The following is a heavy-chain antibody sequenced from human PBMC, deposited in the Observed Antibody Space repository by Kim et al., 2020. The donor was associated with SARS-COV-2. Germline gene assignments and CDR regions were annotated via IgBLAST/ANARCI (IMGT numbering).Heavy chain of an antibody. D-gene: IGHD2-2*01. CDR1: GGSISSSSYY. J-gene: IGHJ6*02. V-gene: IGHV4-39*01. Sequence: SETLSLTCTVSGGSISSSSYYWGWIRQPPGKGLEWIGSIYYSGSTYYNPSLKSRVTISVDTSKNQFSLKLSSVTAEDTAVYYCARGGPLEEVVPAATVYYYYGMDVWGQGTTVTVSS. CDR2: IYYSGST. CDR3: ARGGPLEEVVPAATVYYYYGMDV.